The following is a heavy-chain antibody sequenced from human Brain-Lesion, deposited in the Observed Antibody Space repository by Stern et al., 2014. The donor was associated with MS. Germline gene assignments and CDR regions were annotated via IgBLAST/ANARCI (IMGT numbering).Heavy chain of an antibody. D-gene: IGHD3-22*01. CDR2: INPKSGGT. CDR1: GYTFTGYY. CDR3: ATYYYDSTGYNDF. V-gene: IGHV1-2*04. Sequence: DQLVESGAEVKKPGASVKVSCKASGYTFTGYYMHWVRQAPGQGLGWMGWINPKSGGTNYAQKFQGWVTMTRDTSINTAYMELSRLRSDDTAVYYCATYYYDSTGYNDFWGQGTLVTVSS. J-gene: IGHJ4*02.